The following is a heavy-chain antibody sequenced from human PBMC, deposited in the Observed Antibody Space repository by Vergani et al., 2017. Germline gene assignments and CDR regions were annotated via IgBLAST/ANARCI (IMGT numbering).Heavy chain of an antibody. CDR3: AKEGGGYCSGGTCYPEY. V-gene: IGHV3-23*01. CDR1: GFTFTAHG. D-gene: IGHD2-15*01. CDR2: ISGPGLST. Sequence: EVQLLESGGGSAQPGESLRLSCVASGFTFTAHGLNWVRQAPGKGLEWVSGISGPGLSTYYADSVKGRFSISRDNSKNTVFLQMHSLRAEDTAIYYCAKEGGGYCSGGTCYPEYWGQGTLVIVSS. J-gene: IGHJ4*02.